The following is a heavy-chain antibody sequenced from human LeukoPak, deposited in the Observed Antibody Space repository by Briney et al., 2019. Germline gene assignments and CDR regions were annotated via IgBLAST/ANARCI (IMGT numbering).Heavy chain of an antibody. D-gene: IGHD1-26*01. J-gene: IGHJ4*02. Sequence: SDTLSLTCAVSSDSISSGNWWGWIRQPPGKGLEWIGYIYYGGSTYYNPSLKSRVTMSVDTSKNQFSLKLSSVTAVDTAVYYCARTLSGSYHYFDYWGQGTLLTVSS. CDR3: ARTLSGSYHYFDY. CDR2: IYYGGST. V-gene: IGHV4-28*01. CDR1: SDSISSGNW.